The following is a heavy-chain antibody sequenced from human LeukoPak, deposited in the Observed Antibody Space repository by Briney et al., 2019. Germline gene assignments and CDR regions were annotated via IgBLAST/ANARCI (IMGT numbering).Heavy chain of an antibody. Sequence: GGSLRLSCAASGFTFSSYSMNWVRQAPGKGLEWVSSISSSSSYIYYADSVKGRFTIYRDNAKNSLYLQMNSLRAEDTAVYYCARVRYSSSSRAFDIWGQGTMVTVSS. CDR3: ARVRYSSSSRAFDI. J-gene: IGHJ3*02. CDR1: GFTFSSYS. D-gene: IGHD6-13*01. V-gene: IGHV3-21*01. CDR2: ISSSSSYI.